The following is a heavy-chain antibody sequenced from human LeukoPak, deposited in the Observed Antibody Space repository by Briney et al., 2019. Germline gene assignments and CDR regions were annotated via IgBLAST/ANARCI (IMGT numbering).Heavy chain of an antibody. J-gene: IGHJ6*03. CDR3: ARGRSSGAKRFSLYYYMDV. D-gene: IGHD3-22*01. CDR2: IYYTGST. Sequence: PSETLSLTCTVSGGSISIYYWTWIRQPPGKGLEWIGYIYYTGSTNNNPSLRSRVTISVDTSKNQFSLKLSSVTAADTAVYYCARGRSSGAKRFSLYYYMDVWGRGTTVTVSS. CDR1: GGSISIYY. V-gene: IGHV4-59*01.